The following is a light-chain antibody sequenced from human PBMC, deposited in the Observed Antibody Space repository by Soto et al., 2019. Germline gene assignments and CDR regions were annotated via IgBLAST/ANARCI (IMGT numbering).Light chain of an antibody. Sequence: EIVLTQSPDTLSLSPGQRATLSCRASQSVRSDYFAWYQQKPGQAPRVIIFGVSTRATGVPDRFSGSGSGTDFTLTISRLEPEDFAVYYCQQYNNWPPITFGQGTRLEIK. CDR1: QSVRSDY. CDR2: GVS. V-gene: IGKV3-20*01. J-gene: IGKJ5*01. CDR3: QQYNNWPPIT.